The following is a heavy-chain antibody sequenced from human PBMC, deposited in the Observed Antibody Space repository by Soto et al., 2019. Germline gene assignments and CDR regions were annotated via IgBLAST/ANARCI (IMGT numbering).Heavy chain of an antibody. CDR2: IYYSGST. D-gene: IGHD3-10*01. V-gene: IGHV4-61*01. CDR3: ARSNYSGSGSYFNY. Sequence: SETLSLTCTVSGGSVSSGSYYWSWIRQPPGKGLEWIGYIYYSGSTNYNPSLKSRVTISVDTSKNQFSLKLSSVTAADTAVYYCARSNYSGSGSYFNYWGQGTLVTVSS. J-gene: IGHJ4*02. CDR1: GGSVSSGSYY.